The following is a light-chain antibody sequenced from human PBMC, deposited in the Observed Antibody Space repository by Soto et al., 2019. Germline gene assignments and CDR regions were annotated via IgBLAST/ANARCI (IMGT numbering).Light chain of an antibody. CDR3: QQTYTSPRT. Sequence: IKITQSPSALSASDGDRVTITCRTSQSVSGYLNWYQQEPGKAPKLLIYAASSLQSGVPSRFSGSGSGTDFSLTISSLQPEDFATYYCQQTYTSPRTFGQGSKV. CDR2: AAS. V-gene: IGKV1-39*01. J-gene: IGKJ1*01. CDR1: QSVSGY.